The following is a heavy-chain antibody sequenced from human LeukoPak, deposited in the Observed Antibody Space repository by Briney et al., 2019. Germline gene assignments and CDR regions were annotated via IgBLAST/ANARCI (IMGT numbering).Heavy chain of an antibody. D-gene: IGHD4-17*01. CDR2: ISYDGSNK. CDR3: ARDRGDYDRFGH. J-gene: IGHJ4*02. CDR1: GFTFSSYG. Sequence: GGSLRLSCAASGFTFSSYGMHWVRQAPGKGLEWVAVISYDGSNKYYADSVKGRFTISRDNSKNTLYLQMNSLRAEDTAVYYCARDRGDYDRFGHWGQGTLVTVSS. V-gene: IGHV3-30*03.